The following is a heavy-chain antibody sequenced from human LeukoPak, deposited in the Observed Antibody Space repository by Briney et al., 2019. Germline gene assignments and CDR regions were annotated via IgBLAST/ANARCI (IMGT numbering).Heavy chain of an antibody. D-gene: IGHD3-3*01. CDR2: IWYDGSNE. CDR1: GFTFSSYG. CDR3: VRDLDHNDIWSGYWLDAFDS. V-gene: IGHV3-33*01. J-gene: IGHJ3*02. Sequence: GGSLRLSCAASGFTFSSYGMHWVRQAPGKGLEWVAVIWYDGSNEYYADSVKGRFTISRDNSRNILYLQMSSLRAEDTAVYYCVRDLDHNDIWSGYWLDAFDSWGQGTRVFVSS.